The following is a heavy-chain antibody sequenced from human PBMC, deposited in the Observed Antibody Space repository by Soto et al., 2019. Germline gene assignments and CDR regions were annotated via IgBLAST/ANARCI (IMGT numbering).Heavy chain of an antibody. V-gene: IGHV3-53*01. CDR2: LYDVFGS. D-gene: IGHD1-1*01. CDR3: ASWREREHAFDV. CDR1: GLTVSGTKY. J-gene: IGHJ3*01. Sequence: DVQLEESGGGLIQPGESLRLSCVAFGLTVSGTKYVAWVRQAPGKGLEWVSALYDVFGSFYADSVKGRFTTSSDRSRSTVYLQMNDLRPDDTAVYYCASWREREHAFDVWGQGTAVIVSP.